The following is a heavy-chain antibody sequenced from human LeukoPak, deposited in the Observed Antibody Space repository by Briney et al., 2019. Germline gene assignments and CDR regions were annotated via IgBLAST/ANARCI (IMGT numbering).Heavy chain of an antibody. V-gene: IGHV3-30*01. CDR2: ISYDGSNK. CDR3: ASASPTPYYYCMDV. Sequence: GRSLRLSCAASGFTFSSYAMHWVRQAPGKGLEWVAVISYDGSNKYYADSVKGRFTISRDNSKNTLYLQMNSLRAEDTAVYYCASASPTPYYYCMDVWGKGTTVTVSS. J-gene: IGHJ6*03. CDR1: GFTFSSYA.